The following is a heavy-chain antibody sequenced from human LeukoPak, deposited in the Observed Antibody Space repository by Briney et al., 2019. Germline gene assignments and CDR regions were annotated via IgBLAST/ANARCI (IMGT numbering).Heavy chain of an antibody. Sequence: GGSLRLSCAASGFTFSSYGMHWVRQAPAKGLEWVAVISSDGSNKYYADSVKGRFTISRDNSKNTLYLQMNSLRAEDTAVYYCAKDLQQLPDYWGQGTLVTVSS. D-gene: IGHD4-11*01. J-gene: IGHJ4*02. V-gene: IGHV3-30*18. CDR3: AKDLQQLPDY. CDR2: ISSDGSNK. CDR1: GFTFSSYG.